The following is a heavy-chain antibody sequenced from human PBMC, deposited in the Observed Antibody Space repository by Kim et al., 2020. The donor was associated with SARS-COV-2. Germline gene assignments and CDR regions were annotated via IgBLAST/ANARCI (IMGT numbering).Heavy chain of an antibody. V-gene: IGHV1-18*01. CDR2: ISAYNGNT. J-gene: IGHJ4*02. CDR1: GYTFTSYG. D-gene: IGHD3-3*01. CDR3: ARDHRFPSGGGITIFGVVIIALDY. Sequence: ASVKVSCKASGYTFTSYGISWVRQAPGQGLEWMGWISAYNGNTNYAQKLQGRVTMTTDTSTSTAYMELRSLRSDDTAVYYCARDHRFPSGGGITIFGVVIIALDYWGQGTLVTVSS.